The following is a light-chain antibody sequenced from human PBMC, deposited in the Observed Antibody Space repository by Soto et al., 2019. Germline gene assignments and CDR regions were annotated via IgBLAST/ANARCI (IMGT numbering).Light chain of an antibody. CDR3: QQYNNWPIT. V-gene: IGKV3-15*01. Sequence: EIVMTQSPATLSVSPGERVTLSCRASQSVTNNLAWYQQNPGQAPRLLIYVASTRAPGIPDRFSGSGSGTEFTLTISSLQSEDFAVYYCQQYNNWPITFGRGTRLDIK. CDR1: QSVTNN. CDR2: VAS. J-gene: IGKJ5*01.